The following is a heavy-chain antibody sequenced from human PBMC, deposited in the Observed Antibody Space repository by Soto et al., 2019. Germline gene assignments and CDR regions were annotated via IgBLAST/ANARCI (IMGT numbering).Heavy chain of an antibody. J-gene: IGHJ6*02. Sequence: SETLSLTCAVVGDSLRGQSWNWIRQSPGKGLEWIGELDQSGGTNYNPSLKSRAIISDDTSKNQFSLTLTSVTAADTAVYYCARERGAAGRYYYYGMDVWGQGTTVTVSS. D-gene: IGHD6-13*01. CDR1: GDSLRGQS. CDR3: ARERGAAGRYYYYGMDV. V-gene: IGHV4-34*01. CDR2: LDQSGGT.